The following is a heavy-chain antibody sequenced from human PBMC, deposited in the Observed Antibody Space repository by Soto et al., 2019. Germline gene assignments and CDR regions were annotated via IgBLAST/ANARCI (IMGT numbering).Heavy chain of an antibody. CDR2: IYHSGST. D-gene: IGHD6-6*01. J-gene: IGHJ6*02. CDR1: GGSISSSNW. CDR3: ARLYSSSSDYYYYGMDV. V-gene: IGHV4-4*02. Sequence: SETLSLTCAVSGGSISSSNWWSWVRQPPGKGLEWIGEIYHSGSTNYNPSLKSRVTISVDKSKNQFSLKLSSVTAADTAVYYCARLYSSSSDYYYYGMDVWGQGTTVT.